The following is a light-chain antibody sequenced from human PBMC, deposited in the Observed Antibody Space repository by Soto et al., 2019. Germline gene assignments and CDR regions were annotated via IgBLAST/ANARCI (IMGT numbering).Light chain of an antibody. CDR3: QQRSKMPLT. V-gene: IGKV3-15*01. CDR1: QSVSSN. J-gene: IGKJ1*01. Sequence: EIVMTQSPATLSVXPGERATLSCRASQSVSSNLAWYQQKPGQAPRLLIYGASTRATGIPARFSGTGSETDFTLTISSLEPEDFAIYYCQQRSKMPLTFGHGTKVDIK. CDR2: GAS.